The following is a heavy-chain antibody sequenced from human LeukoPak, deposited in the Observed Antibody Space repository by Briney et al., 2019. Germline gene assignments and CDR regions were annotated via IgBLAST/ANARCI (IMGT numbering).Heavy chain of an antibody. V-gene: IGHV6-1*01. CDR1: GDSVSSNGAA. Sequence: SQTLSLTCAISGDSVSSNGAAWNWIRQSPSRGLEWLGRTYYRSQQWHSDYAPSVKGRITLNPDTSKNQFSLQLNSVTPEDTAVYYCGRETDFGVVTNWGQGTLVTVSS. J-gene: IGHJ4*02. CDR2: TYYRSQQWHS. D-gene: IGHD3-3*01. CDR3: GRETDFGVVTN.